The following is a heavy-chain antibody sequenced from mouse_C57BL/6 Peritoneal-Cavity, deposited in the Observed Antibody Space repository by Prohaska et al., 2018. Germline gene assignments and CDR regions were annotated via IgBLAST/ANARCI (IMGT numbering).Heavy chain of an antibody. V-gene: IGHV1-26*01. J-gene: IGHJ1*03. D-gene: IGHD1-1*01. CDR2: INPNNGGT. CDR3: ARRRTTGGYFDV. Sequence: KQSHGKSLEWIGDINPNNGGTSYNQKFKVKATLTVDKSSSTAYMELSSLTSEDSAVYYCARRRTTGGYFDVCGTGTTVTVSS.